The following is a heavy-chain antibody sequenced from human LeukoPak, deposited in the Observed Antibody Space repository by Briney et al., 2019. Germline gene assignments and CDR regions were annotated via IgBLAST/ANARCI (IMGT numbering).Heavy chain of an antibody. D-gene: IGHD3-3*01. CDR2: ISGSGGST. J-gene: IGHJ4*02. CDR3: AKYRSFGVDTEFDY. Sequence: PGGSLRLSCAASGFTFSSYGMSWVRQAPGKGLEWVSAISGSGGSTFYADSVKGRFTISRDNSKNTLYLQMNSLRAEDTAVYYCAKYRSFGVDTEFDYWGQGTLVTVSS. V-gene: IGHV3-23*01. CDR1: GFTFSSYG.